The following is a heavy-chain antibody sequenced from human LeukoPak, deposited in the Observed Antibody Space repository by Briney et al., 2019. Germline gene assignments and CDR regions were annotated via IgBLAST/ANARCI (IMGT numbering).Heavy chain of an antibody. CDR3: ARDHRSIAARGIDY. D-gene: IGHD6-6*01. CDR1: GFTFSSYW. Sequence: PGGSLRLSCAASGFTFSSYWMSWVRQAPGKGLEWVSSISSSSSYIYYADSVKGRFTISRDNAKNSLYLQMNSLRAEDTAVYYCARDHRSIAARGIDYWGQGTLVTVSS. V-gene: IGHV3-21*01. CDR2: ISSSSSYI. J-gene: IGHJ4*02.